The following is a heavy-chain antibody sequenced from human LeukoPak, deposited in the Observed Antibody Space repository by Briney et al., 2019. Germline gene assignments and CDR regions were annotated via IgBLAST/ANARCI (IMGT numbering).Heavy chain of an antibody. D-gene: IGHD6-6*01. CDR1: GYSFTSYW. CDR3: ARLQSSSPGNFAFDI. J-gene: IGHJ3*02. V-gene: IGHV5-51*01. Sequence: GESLRISCKGSGYSFTSYWIGWVRQMPGKGLEWMGIIYPGDSDTRYSPSFQGQVTISADKSISTAYLQWSSLKASDTAMYYCARLQSSSPGNFAFDIWGQGTMVTVSS. CDR2: IYPGDSDT.